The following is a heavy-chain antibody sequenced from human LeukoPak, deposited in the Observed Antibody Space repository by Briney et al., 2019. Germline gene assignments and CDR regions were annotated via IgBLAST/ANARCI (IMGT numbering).Heavy chain of an antibody. CDR1: GGSINSNSYY. Sequence: PSETLSLTCTVSGGSINSNSYYWGWIRQPPGKGLEWIGCIYYSGSTYYNPSLKSRVTISVDTSKNQFSLKLSAVTAADTAVYYCVRPDDNSFDFWGQGTMVTVSS. J-gene: IGHJ3*01. D-gene: IGHD3-9*01. CDR2: IYYSGST. V-gene: IGHV4-39*01. CDR3: VRPDDNSFDF.